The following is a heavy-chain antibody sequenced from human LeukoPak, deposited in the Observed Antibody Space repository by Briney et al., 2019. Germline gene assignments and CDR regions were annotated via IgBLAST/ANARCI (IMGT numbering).Heavy chain of an antibody. D-gene: IGHD3-22*01. CDR3: AREGYYDRGGYFDY. V-gene: IGHV3-48*03. CDR1: GFTFSSYE. J-gene: IGHJ4*02. Sequence: GGSLRLSCAASGFTFSSYEMNWARQAPGKGLEWVSYISSSGSTIYYADSVKGRFTISRDNAKNSLYLQMNSLRAEDTAVYYCAREGYYDRGGYFDYWGQGTLVTVSS. CDR2: ISSSGSTI.